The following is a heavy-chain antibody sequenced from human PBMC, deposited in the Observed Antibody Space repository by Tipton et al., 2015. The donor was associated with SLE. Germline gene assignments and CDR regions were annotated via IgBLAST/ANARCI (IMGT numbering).Heavy chain of an antibody. Sequence: LRLSCAVYGGSLSGYSWSWIRQSPGKGLEWIGEINHGGSTNYNPSLKSRVAISLDTPKNQFSLRLTSVTAADTAVYYCARHRWRWNDAFDIWGQGTMVTVSS. V-gene: IGHV4-34*01. CDR1: GGSLSGYS. CDR2: INHGGST. CDR3: ARHRWRWNDAFDI. J-gene: IGHJ3*02. D-gene: IGHD5-24*01.